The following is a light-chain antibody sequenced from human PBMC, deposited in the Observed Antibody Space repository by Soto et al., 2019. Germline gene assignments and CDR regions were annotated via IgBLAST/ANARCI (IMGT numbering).Light chain of an antibody. CDR3: AAWHDSLSPL. V-gene: IGLV2-11*01. CDR1: SSDVGGYNY. J-gene: IGLJ2*01. Sequence: QSALTQPRSVSGSPGQSVTISCTGTSSDVGGYNYVSWYQQHPGKAPKLMIYDVSKRPSGVPDRFSGSKSGNTASLTISGLQAEVEADYYFAAWHDSLSPLFGGGTKLTVL. CDR2: DVS.